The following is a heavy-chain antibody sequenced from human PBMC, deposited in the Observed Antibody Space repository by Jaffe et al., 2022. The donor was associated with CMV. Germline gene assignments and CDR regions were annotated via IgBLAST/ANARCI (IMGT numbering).Heavy chain of an antibody. V-gene: IGHV3-7*01. CDR1: GFRFSDYW. CDR3: ARIGGDYDWDLIRGAFDY. Sequence: HLVESGGGLVQPGGSLRLSCAVSGFRFSDYWTAWVRQAPGKGLEWVATINKDGSERYYMDSVKGRFTISKNTADNSLYLQMKSLRGDDTAVYYCARIGGDYDWDLIRGAFDYWGQGTLVTVSS. D-gene: IGHD2-21*01. CDR2: INKDGSER. J-gene: IGHJ4*02.